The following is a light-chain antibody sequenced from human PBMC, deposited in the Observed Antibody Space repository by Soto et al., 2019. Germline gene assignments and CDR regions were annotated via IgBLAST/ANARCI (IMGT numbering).Light chain of an antibody. Sequence: SALTQPASVSGSPGQSITISCTGTSSDVGGYNYVSWYQQHPGKAPKLMIYDVSNRPSGVSNRFSGSKSGNTASLTISGLQAEDEADYYCSSYTNSSNPFVFGTGTKVTVL. CDR2: DVS. V-gene: IGLV2-14*01. CDR3: SSYTNSSNPFV. CDR1: SSDVGGYNY. J-gene: IGLJ1*01.